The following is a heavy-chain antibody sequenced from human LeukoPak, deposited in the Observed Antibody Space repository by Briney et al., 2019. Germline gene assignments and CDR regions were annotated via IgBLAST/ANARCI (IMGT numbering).Heavy chain of an antibody. CDR3: AKGGTYGGGADY. D-gene: IGHD1-26*01. V-gene: IGHV3-23*01. Sequence: GGTLRLSCAASRFIFDNYGMTWVRQAPGKGLEWVSGISDDGYSTYYADSVKGRFTISRDNSKNTLYLQMNSLRAEDTAVYYCAKGGTYGGGADYWGQGTLVTVSS. CDR1: RFIFDNYG. J-gene: IGHJ4*02. CDR2: ISDDGYST.